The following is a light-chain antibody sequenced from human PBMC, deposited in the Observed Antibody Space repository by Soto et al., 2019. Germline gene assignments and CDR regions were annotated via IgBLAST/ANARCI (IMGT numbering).Light chain of an antibody. CDR1: SSDVGAYNY. Sequence: QLVLTQPPSASGSPGQSVTISCTGTSSDVGAYNYVSWYQQHPGKAPKLIIYDVSKRPSGVPDRFSGSKSGNMASLTVSGLQAEDEADYYCSSYAGSNTVLGGGTKLTVL. CDR2: DVS. V-gene: IGLV2-8*01. J-gene: IGLJ2*01. CDR3: SSYAGSNTV.